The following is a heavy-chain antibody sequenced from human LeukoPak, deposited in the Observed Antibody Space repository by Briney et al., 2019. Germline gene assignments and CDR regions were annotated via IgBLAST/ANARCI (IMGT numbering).Heavy chain of an antibody. J-gene: IGHJ3*02. CDR3: TRPAVADAFDI. CDR2: IYHSGST. D-gene: IGHD6-19*01. Sequence: SGTLSLTCAVSGGSITSSNWWSWVRQAPGKRLEWIGEIYHSGSTSYTPSLKSRLTISVDKSKNQFSLELRSVTAADTAIYYCTRPAVADAFDIWGQGTMVTVSS. CDR1: GGSITSSNW. V-gene: IGHV4-4*02.